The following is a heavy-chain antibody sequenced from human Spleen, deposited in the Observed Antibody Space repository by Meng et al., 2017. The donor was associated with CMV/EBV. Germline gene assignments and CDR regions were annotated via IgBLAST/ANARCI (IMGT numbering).Heavy chain of an antibody. J-gene: IGHJ4*02. Sequence: QVQLVPDGAEVKKPGDSVNVSCKAALSTFTGYYMHWVRQAPGQGLEWMGWINPNSGGTNYAQKFQGRVTMTSDTSISTAYMELSRLRSDDTAVYYCARDTYGDYSGGFDWGQGTLVTVSS. V-gene: IGHV1-2*02. CDR3: ARDTYGDYSGGFD. D-gene: IGHD4-17*01. CDR1: LSTFTGYY. CDR2: INPNSGGT.